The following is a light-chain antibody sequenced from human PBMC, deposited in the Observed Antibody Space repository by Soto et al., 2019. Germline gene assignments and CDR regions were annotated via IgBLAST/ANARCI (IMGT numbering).Light chain of an antibody. V-gene: IGLV2-23*02. CDR3: CSYGGSRAV. J-gene: IGLJ7*01. CDR2: EVS. CDR1: SIDVGSHNL. Sequence: QSALTQPASMSGSPGQSITISCTGTSIDVGSHNLVSWYQQHPGQAPKLMIYEVSKRPLGVSARFSASKSGNTASLTISGLQAEDEADYYCCSYGGSRAVFGGGTQLTVL.